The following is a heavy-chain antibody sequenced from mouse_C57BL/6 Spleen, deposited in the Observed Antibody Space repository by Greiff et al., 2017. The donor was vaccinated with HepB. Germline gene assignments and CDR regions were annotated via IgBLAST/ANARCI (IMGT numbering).Heavy chain of an antibody. Sequence: QVQLQQPGAELVMPGASVKLSCKASGYTFTSYWMHWVKQRPGQGLEWIGEIDPSDSYTNYNQKFKGKSTLTVDKSSSTAYMQLSSLTSEDSAVYYSERKNLDDWGKGTTRTVAS. CDR2: IDPSDSYT. J-gene: IGHJ2*01. CDR1: GYTFTSYW. V-gene: IGHV1-69*01. CDR3: ERKNLDD.